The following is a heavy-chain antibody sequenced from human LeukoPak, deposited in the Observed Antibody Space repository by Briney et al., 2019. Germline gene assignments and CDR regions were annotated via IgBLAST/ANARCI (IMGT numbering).Heavy chain of an antibody. Sequence: GGSLRLSCAASGFTFSGYWMSWVRQAPGKGLEWVANIKQDGSEKYYVDSVKGRFTISRDNAKNSLYLQMNSLRAEDTAVYYCASGSITIFGVVIPHDAFDIWGQGTMVTVSS. CDR3: ASGSITIFGVVIPHDAFDI. V-gene: IGHV3-7*01. J-gene: IGHJ3*02. CDR2: IKQDGSEK. D-gene: IGHD3-3*01. CDR1: GFTFSGYW.